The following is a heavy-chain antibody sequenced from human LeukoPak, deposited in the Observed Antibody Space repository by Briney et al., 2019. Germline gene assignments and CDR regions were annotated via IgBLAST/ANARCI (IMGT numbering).Heavy chain of an antibody. CDR3: ARGYCSSTSCYDYYYGMDV. D-gene: IGHD2-2*01. CDR2: TYYRSKWYN. Sequence: SQTLSLTCAVSGDSFSSNSAAWNWLRQSPSRGLEWLGRTYYRSKWYNDYAVSVKSLITINPDTSKNQFSLQLNSVTPEDTAVYYCARGYCSSTSCYDYYYGMDVWGQGTTVTVSS. CDR1: GDSFSSNSAA. J-gene: IGHJ6*02. V-gene: IGHV6-1*01.